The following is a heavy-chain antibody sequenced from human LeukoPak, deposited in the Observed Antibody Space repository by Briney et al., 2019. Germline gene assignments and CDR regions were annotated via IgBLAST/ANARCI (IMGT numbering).Heavy chain of an antibody. J-gene: IGHJ4*02. CDR1: GGSISSGSYY. CDR3: ARESSGSYTYYFDY. CDR2: IYTSGST. D-gene: IGHD1-26*01. V-gene: IGHV4-61*02. Sequence: SETLSLTCTVSGGSISSGSYYWSWIRQPAGKXXXXIGRIYTSGSTNYNPSLKSRVTISVDTSKNQFSLKLSSVTAADTAVYYCARESSGSYTYYFDYWGQGTLVTVSS.